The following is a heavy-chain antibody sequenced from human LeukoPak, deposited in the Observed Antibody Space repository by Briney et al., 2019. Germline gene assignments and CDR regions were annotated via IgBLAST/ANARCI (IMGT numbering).Heavy chain of an antibody. CDR3: ARGLFEDGVVVPAAITWGFNAFDI. CDR2: IYYSGST. J-gene: IGHJ3*02. CDR1: GGSISSYY. V-gene: IGHV4-59*12. D-gene: IGHD2-2*01. Sequence: PSETLSLTCTVSGGSISSYYWSWIRQPPGKGLEWIGYIYYSGSTNYNPSLKSRVTISVDTSKNQFSLKLSSVTAADTAVYYRARGLFEDGVVVPAAITWGFNAFDIWGQGTMVTVSS.